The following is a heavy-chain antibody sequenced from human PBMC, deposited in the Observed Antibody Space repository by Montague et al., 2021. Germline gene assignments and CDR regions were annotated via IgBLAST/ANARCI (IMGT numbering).Heavy chain of an antibody. CDR3: VAIKWERETRNYFEQ. D-gene: IGHD1-26*01. J-gene: IGHJ4*02. Sequence: SETLSLTCDIYVDSFTDYYWGWIRQTPGKGLEWMGETNHRGTTKSNPSLKTRVSLSLDTSKSQLPLTLQSVTAADTAVYYCVAIKWERETRNYFEQWGPGTLVTVSS. V-gene: IGHV4-34*01. CDR1: VDSFTDYY. CDR2: TNHRGTT.